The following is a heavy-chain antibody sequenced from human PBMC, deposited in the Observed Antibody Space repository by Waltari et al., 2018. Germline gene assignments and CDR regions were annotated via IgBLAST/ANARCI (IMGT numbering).Heavy chain of an antibody. CDR2: ISSTSGSM. CDR3: ASGQDGTSFVLSF. J-gene: IGHJ6*02. Sequence: EVQLVESGGDLIQPGGSLGLSCACSGLTLRFFCMNWVRQVPGKGLEWVSYISSTSGSMYYADSVKGRFTISRDNTRKSVYLQMNSLRVEDSAVYYCASGQDGTSFVLSFWGQGTKVTVSS. V-gene: IGHV3-48*01. D-gene: IGHD3-16*01. CDR1: GLTLRFFC.